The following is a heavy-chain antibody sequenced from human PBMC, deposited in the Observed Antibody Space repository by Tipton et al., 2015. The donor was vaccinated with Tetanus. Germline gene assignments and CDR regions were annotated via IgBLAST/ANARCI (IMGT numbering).Heavy chain of an antibody. Sequence: QLVQSGAEMKKPGASVKVSCKASGYTFTGYYIYWVRQAPGQGLEWMGWIDPNSGGTVYAQKFQGRVTMTRDTSISTAYMELRSLRFDDTAVHYCARDRGDYIYYGMDVWGPGTTVTVS. V-gene: IGHV1-2*02. D-gene: IGHD3-22*01. CDR1: GYTFTGYY. CDR3: ARDRGDYIYYGMDV. J-gene: IGHJ6*02. CDR2: IDPNSGGT.